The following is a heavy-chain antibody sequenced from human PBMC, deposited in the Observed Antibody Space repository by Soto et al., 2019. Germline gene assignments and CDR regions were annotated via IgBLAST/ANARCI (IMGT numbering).Heavy chain of an antibody. D-gene: IGHD2-15*01. Sequence: QVQLQQWGAGLLKPSETLSLTCAVYGGSFSGYYWSWIRQPPGKGLEWIGEINHSGSTNYNPSLKSRAAISVAPSRHPFSLTLSSVTAADTAVYYCARAAPRYCSGGSCYSGRAYWGQGTLVTVSS. V-gene: IGHV4-34*01. CDR3: ARAAPRYCSGGSCYSGRAY. J-gene: IGHJ4*02. CDR2: INHSGST. CDR1: GGSFSGYY.